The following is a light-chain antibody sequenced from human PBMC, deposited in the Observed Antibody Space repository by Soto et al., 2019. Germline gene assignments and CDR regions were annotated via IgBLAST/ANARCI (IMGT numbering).Light chain of an antibody. CDR3: QQYGSSTGT. V-gene: IGKV3-20*01. J-gene: IGKJ1*01. CDR2: GAS. CDR1: QSVSSSY. Sequence: IVLMPAPGTLSLSTGESATLFCRSNQSVSSSYLAWYQQKPGQAPRLLIYGASSRATGIPDRFSGSGSGTDFTLTISRLEPEDFAVYYCQQYGSSTGTFGQGTKVDIK.